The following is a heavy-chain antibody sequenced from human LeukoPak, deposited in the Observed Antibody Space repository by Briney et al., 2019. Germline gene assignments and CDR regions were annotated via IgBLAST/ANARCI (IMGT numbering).Heavy chain of an antibody. D-gene: IGHD5-18*01. Sequence: HSETLSLTCAVSGGSISSSSYYWGWIRQPPGKGLEWIGTIYYSGSTNYNPSLRSRVTMSVDTSKNQFSLKLSSATAADTAVYYCARDTYNYGSSAYYFDYWGQGTLVTVSS. V-gene: IGHV4-39*07. CDR3: ARDTYNYGSSAYYFDY. J-gene: IGHJ4*02. CDR2: IYYSGST. CDR1: GGSISSSSYY.